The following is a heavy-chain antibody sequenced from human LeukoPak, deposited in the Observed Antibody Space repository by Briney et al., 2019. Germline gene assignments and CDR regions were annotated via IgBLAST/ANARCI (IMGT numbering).Heavy chain of an antibody. CDR1: GGSISSSTYY. Sequence: SETLSLTCSVSGGSISSSTYYWSWIRQPPGKGLEWIGYIFYSGGANYNPSLKSRVTISVDTSKNQFSLKLTSVTAADTAVYYCARVYYSNSYDYWYFDLWGRGTLVTVSS. CDR2: IFYSGGA. J-gene: IGHJ2*01. D-gene: IGHD6-13*01. CDR3: ARVYYSNSYDYWYFDL. V-gene: IGHV4-61*01.